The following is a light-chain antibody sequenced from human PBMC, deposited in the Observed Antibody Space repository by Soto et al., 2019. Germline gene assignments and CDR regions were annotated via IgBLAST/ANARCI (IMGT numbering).Light chain of an antibody. CDR2: LTS. V-gene: IGKV2-28*01. CDR1: DGVLQTNGYTY. CDR3: MQSLQTPPWT. Sequence: DIVMSQSPLSLPVAPGYPASISCRSIDGVLQTNGYTYLDWYLQKPGQSPQLLIYLTSIRASGVPDRFSGSGSGTEFTLKISKVEAEDVGVYYCMQSLQTPPWTFGPGTKVDI. J-gene: IGKJ1*01.